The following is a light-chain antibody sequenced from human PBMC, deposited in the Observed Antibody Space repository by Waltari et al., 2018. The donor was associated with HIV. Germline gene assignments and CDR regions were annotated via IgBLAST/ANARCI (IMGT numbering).Light chain of an antibody. CDR3: QQRDAWPPT. CDR1: QNVENY. CDR2: DAS. V-gene: IGKV3-11*01. J-gene: IGKJ4*01. Sequence: EIVLTQSPATLSSSPGEGATLSCKASQNVENYVAWYHLKPGQVPRLVVHDASKRATGVPVRFSGSGSGTDFTLTISGLESEDVGLYYCQQRDAWPPTFGGGTKVEIK.